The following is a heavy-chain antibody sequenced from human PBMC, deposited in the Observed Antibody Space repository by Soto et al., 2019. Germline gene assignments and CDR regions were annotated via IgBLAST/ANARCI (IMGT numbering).Heavy chain of an antibody. D-gene: IGHD3-22*01. CDR2: VYYTGST. Sequence: QVQLQESGPGLVKSSETLSLTCTVSGGSINNYYWTWIRQPPGKGLEWIGYVYYTGSTSYNPSLKSRVTISLDTSMTQFSLTLNSVTAADTAMYFCARYSPPKKSYDSNPGWFDPWGQGTLVAVSS. CDR3: ARYSPPKKSYDSNPGWFDP. V-gene: IGHV4-59*01. CDR1: GGSINNYY. J-gene: IGHJ5*02.